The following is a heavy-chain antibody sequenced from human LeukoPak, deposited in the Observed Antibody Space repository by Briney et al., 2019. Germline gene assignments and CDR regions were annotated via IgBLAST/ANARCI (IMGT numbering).Heavy chain of an antibody. D-gene: IGHD1-1*01. J-gene: IGHJ4*02. CDR1: GFTFRSNS. CDR3: ARGTNGHWDY. Sequence: GGSLRLSCAASGFTFRSNSGNSVRHAPGKGLARVSSISSDSTYIYHADSVKGRFTIPRDNAKNPLYLQMNSLRADDTAVYYCARGTNGHWDYWGQGTLVTVSS. V-gene: IGHV3-21*01. CDR2: ISSDSTYI.